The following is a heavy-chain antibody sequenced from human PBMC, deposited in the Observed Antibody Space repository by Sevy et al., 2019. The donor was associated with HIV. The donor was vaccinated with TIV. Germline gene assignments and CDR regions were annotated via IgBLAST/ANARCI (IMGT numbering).Heavy chain of an antibody. CDR1: GFTFNSYT. Sequence: GGSLRLSCAASGFTFNSYTMNWVRQAPGTGLEWVSSITSGSTYIYYADSVKGRFTISRDNAKNSLYLQMNSLRAEDTAVYYCARDGGCSSTSCLLYFDYWGQRSLVTVSS. CDR2: ITSGSTYI. J-gene: IGHJ4*02. D-gene: IGHD2-2*01. V-gene: IGHV3-21*01. CDR3: ARDGGCSSTSCLLYFDY.